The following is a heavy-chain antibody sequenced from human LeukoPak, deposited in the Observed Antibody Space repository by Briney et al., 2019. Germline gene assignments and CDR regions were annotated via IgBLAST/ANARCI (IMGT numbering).Heavy chain of an antibody. CDR2: IYYSGST. V-gene: IGHV4-31*03. Sequence: PSETLSLTCTVSGGSISSGGYYWSWIRQHPGKGLEWIGYIYYSGSTYYNPSLKSRVTISVDTSKNQFSLKLSSVTAADTAVYYCARLQLPSHYMDVWGKGTTVTVSS. CDR1: GGSISSGGYY. D-gene: IGHD5-24*01. J-gene: IGHJ6*03. CDR3: ARLQLPSHYMDV.